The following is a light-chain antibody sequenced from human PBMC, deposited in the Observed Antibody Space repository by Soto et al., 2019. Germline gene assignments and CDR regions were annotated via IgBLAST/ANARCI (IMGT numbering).Light chain of an antibody. V-gene: IGLV2-14*01. CDR1: DTDIGGADY. Sequence: QSVLTQPASVSGSPGQSITVSCTGTDTDIGGADYVSWYQQHPGKAPKLIIYEVSHRPSGISSRFSGSKSGTTASLTISRLQTEDEAHYFCGSYTSAHTLERIVFGGGTKLTVL. J-gene: IGLJ2*01. CDR3: GSYTSAHTLERIV. CDR2: EVS.